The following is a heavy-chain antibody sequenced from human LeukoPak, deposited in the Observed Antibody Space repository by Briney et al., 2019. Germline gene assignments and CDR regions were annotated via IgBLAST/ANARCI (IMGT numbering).Heavy chain of an antibody. D-gene: IGHD6-13*01. CDR2: IYPGDSDT. V-gene: IGHV5-51*01. J-gene: IGHJ4*02. CDR1: GWRFTSYW. CDR3: ARHVKYSSSSLGGEFDY. Sequence: GESLKIYFKGSGWRFTSYWIGWVRPMPGKGMEWMGIIYPGDSDTRYCPSFQGEGNISAEKSISTTSLEWSSLKASDTAMYYCARHVKYSSSSLGGEFDYWGQGTLVTVSS.